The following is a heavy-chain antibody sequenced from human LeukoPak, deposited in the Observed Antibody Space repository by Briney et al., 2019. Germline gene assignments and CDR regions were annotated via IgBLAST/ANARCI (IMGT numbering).Heavy chain of an antibody. Sequence: PSETLSLTWTVAGGSISSSSYYWGWIRQPPGKGLEWIGIIYYSGSTYYNPSLKSRLTISVDTSKNQFSLKLSSVTATDTAVYYCARRGYGRSTSCYEYWFDPWGQGTLVTVSS. CDR3: ARRGYGRSTSCYEYWFDP. V-gene: IGHV4-39*01. CDR2: IYYSGST. CDR1: GGSISSSSYY. D-gene: IGHD2-2*03. J-gene: IGHJ5*02.